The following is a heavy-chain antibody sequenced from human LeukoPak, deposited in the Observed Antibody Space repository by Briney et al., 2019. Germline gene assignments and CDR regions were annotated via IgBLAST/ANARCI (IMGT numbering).Heavy chain of an antibody. Sequence: GGSLRLSCAASGFTFSSYGMHWVRQAPGNGLEWVAVISYDGSNKYYADSVKGRFTIPRDNSKNTLYLQMNSLRAEDTAVYYCAKGPRDYDFWSGYSNFDYWGQGTLVTVSS. CDR1: GFTFSSYG. CDR2: ISYDGSNK. CDR3: AKGPRDYDFWSGYSNFDY. J-gene: IGHJ4*02. D-gene: IGHD3-3*01. V-gene: IGHV3-30*18.